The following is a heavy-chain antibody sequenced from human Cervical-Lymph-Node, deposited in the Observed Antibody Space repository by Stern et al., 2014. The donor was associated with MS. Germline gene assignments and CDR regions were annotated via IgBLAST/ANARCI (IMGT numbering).Heavy chain of an antibody. Sequence: QVQLVQSGAEVKKPGASVKVSCKASGYSFTSHYMHWVRQAPGQGLEWVGIINPSGDSASYAQKLQGGVTMTRDTSTSTVYMELSSLRSEDTAVYYCASGTGSKRPTGNYWGQGTLVTVSS. CDR2: INPSGDSA. D-gene: IGHD3/OR15-3a*01. CDR3: ASGTGSKRPTGNY. J-gene: IGHJ4*02. CDR1: GYSFTSHY. V-gene: IGHV1-46*01.